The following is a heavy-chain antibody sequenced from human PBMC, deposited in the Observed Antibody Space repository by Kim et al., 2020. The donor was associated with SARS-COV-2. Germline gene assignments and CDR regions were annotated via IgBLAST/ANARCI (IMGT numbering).Heavy chain of an antibody. D-gene: IGHD2-15*01. V-gene: IGHV3-7*01. CDR2: IKQDGSEE. CDR3: TRDWGHVVEADDAFDV. J-gene: IGHJ3*01. Sequence: GGSLRPSCAASGFIFSNYWMSWVRQAPGKGLEWVANIKQDGSEESYADSVRGRFTISRDNAKNSLFLQMHSLRVEDTALYYCTRDWGHVVEADDAFDVWGQGTLVTVSS. CDR1: GFIFSNYW.